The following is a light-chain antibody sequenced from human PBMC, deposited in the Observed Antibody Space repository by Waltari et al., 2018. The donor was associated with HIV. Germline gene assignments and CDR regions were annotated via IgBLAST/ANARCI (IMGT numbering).Light chain of an antibody. Sequence: DIQMTQSPSSLSASIGDTVTIPCRASQDISNSVSWFQLQPGKAPKLLVHGAFILQRGVPSRFSGSGSGTDYTLTITGLQAEGFATYFRQQYYGVPLTFGGGTRVDI. CDR3: QQYYGVPLT. CDR2: GAF. CDR1: QDISNS. J-gene: IGKJ4*01. V-gene: IGKV1-NL1*01.